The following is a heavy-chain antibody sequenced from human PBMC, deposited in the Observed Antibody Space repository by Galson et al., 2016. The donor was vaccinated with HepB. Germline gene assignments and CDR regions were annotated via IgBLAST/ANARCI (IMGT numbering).Heavy chain of an antibody. CDR1: GFNFGTFG. V-gene: IGHV3-33*01. CDR2: TWFDGAKT. D-gene: IGHD4-17*01. J-gene: IGHJ3*02. CDR3: GRDSVYGDDAGGPDPTGPDRFDI. Sequence: SLRLSCATSGFNFGTFGMHWVRQAPGKGLEWVAVTWFDGAKTYYADSVKGRFTISRDNSKNTVYLQMSSLRVEDTALYFCGRDSVYGDDAGGPDPTGPDRFDIWGQGTMVTVSS.